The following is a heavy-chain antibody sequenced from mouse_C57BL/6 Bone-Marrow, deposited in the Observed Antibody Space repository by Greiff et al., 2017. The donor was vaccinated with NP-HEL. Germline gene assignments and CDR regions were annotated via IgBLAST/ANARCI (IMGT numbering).Heavy chain of an antibody. D-gene: IGHD2-13*01. Sequence: DVQLVESGGGLVKPGGSLKLSCAASGFTFSDYGMHWVRQAPEKGLEWVAYISSGSSTIYYADTVKGRFTISRDNAKNTLFLQMTSLRSEDTAMYYCARPRMTRSLGAMDYWGQGTSVTVSS. J-gene: IGHJ4*01. V-gene: IGHV5-17*01. CDR2: ISSGSSTI. CDR1: GFTFSDYG. CDR3: ARPRMTRSLGAMDY.